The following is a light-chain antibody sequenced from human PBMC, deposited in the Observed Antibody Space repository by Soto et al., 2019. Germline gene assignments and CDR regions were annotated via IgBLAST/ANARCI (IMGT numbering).Light chain of an antibody. CDR3: QQYGSSPRT. CDR1: QSISNSY. J-gene: IGKJ1*01. Sequence: EIVLTQSPGTLSLSPGERATLSCRASQSISNSYLAWYQQKPGQTPRLLIYGASSRATGIPDRFSGSGSVTDFTLTISRLEPEDFAVYFCQQYGSSPRTF. CDR2: GAS. V-gene: IGKV3-20*01.